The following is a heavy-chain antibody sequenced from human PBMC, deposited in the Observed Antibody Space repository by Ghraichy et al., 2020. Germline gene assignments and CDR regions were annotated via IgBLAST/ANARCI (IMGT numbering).Heavy chain of an antibody. CDR3: VKDRGSTIRDVDY. CDR1: GFTFTTYA. V-gene: IGHV3-64D*06. CDR2: ISHNGATT. J-gene: IGHJ4*02. D-gene: IGHD1-1*01. Sequence: GGSLRLSCSASGFTFTTYAMHWVRQAPGKGLEYVSAISHNGATTYYADSVKDRFAISRDSSRNTLYLQMSSLRTEDTAVYYCVKDRGSTIRDVDYWGQGTLVTVPS.